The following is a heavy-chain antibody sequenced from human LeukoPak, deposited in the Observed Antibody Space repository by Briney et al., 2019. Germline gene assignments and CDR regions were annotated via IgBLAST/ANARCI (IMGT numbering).Heavy chain of an antibody. CDR1: GYTFTAYF. V-gene: IGHV1-2*02. Sequence: ASVKVSCKPSGYTFTAYFMPWVRQAPGQGLEGMGWINPNSGGTNYAQKFQGRVTVTRDTSISTAYMELSRLRSDDTAVYYCARAGSSWYVYFDYWGQGTLVTVSS. J-gene: IGHJ4*02. D-gene: IGHD6-13*01. CDR3: ARAGSSWYVYFDY. CDR2: INPNSGGT.